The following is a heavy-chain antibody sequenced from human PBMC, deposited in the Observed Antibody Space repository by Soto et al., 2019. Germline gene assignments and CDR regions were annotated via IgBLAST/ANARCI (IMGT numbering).Heavy chain of an antibody. J-gene: IGHJ4*02. V-gene: IGHV1-3*01. D-gene: IGHD3-3*01. CDR2: INAGNGNT. CDR1: GYTFTSYA. CDR3: ARVELRFLEWLLPIDY. Sequence: ASVKVSCTACGYTFTSYAMHWVRQAPGQRLEWMGWINAGNGNTKYSQKFQGRVTITRDTSASTAYMELSSLRSEDTAVYYCARVELRFLEWLLPIDYWGQGTLVTVSS.